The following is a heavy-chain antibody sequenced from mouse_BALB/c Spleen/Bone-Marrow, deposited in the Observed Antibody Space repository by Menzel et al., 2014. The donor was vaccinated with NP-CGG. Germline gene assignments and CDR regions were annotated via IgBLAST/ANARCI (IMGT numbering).Heavy chain of an antibody. Sequence: VKLVESGAELVKPGASVKLSCKASGYTLTSYWMHWVKQRPGQGLEWIGEINPSNGRTNYNEKFKSKATLTVDKSSSTAYMQLSSLTSEDSAVYYCARTYFDYWGQGTTLTVSS. CDR2: INPSNGRT. CDR1: GYTLTSYW. J-gene: IGHJ2*01. CDR3: ARTYFDY. V-gene: IGHV1S81*02.